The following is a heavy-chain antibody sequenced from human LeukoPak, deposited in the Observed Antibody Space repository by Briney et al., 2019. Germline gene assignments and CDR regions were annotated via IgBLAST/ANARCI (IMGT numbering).Heavy chain of an antibody. V-gene: IGHV3-48*03. D-gene: IGHD6-13*01. CDR1: GFTFSVYE. Sequence: QPGGSLRLSCAASGFTFSVYEMNWVRQAPGKGLEWFSYITSGGGTIYYADSVKGRFTISRDNAKNSLYLQMNSLTAEDTAVYYCARTDPQLALDYWGQGTLVTVSS. CDR2: ITSGGGTI. CDR3: ARTDPQLALDY. J-gene: IGHJ4*02.